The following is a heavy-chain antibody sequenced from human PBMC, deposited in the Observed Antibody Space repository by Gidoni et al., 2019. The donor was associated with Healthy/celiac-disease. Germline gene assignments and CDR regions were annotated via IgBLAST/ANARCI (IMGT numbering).Heavy chain of an antibody. CDR3: AKGGRTVVPAAPPHWFDP. J-gene: IGHJ5*02. V-gene: IGHV3-23*01. D-gene: IGHD2-2*01. CDR1: GFTFSSYA. Sequence: EVQLLESGGGLVQPGGSLRLSCAASGFTFSSYAMSWVRQAPGKGLEWVSAISGSGGSTYYADSVKGRFTISRDNSKNTLYLQMNSLRAEDTAVYYCAKGGRTVVPAAPPHWFDPWGQGTLVTVSS. CDR2: ISGSGGST.